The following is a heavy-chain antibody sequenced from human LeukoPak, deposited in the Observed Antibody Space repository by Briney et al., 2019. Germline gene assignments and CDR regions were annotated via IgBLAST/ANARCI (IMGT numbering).Heavy chain of an antibody. CDR2: ISGSGGST. Sequence: PGGSLRLSCAASGFTFSSYWMHWVRQAPGKGLEWVSAISGSGGSTYYADSVKGRFTISRDNSKNTLYLQMNSLRAEDTAVYYCAKARTNYYYYYGMDVWGKGTTVTVSS. J-gene: IGHJ6*04. V-gene: IGHV3-23*01. CDR1: GFTFSSYW. CDR3: AKARTNYYYYYGMDV.